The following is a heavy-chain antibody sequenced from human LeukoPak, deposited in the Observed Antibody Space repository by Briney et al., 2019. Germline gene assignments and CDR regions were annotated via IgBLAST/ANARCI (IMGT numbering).Heavy chain of an antibody. CDR1: GFTFDDYA. CDR3: ARDEALTNEYSSSWYGHYYYYYMDV. CDR2: ISWNSGSI. Sequence: GGSLRLSCAASGFTFDDYAMHWVRQAPGKGLEWVSGISWNSGSIGYADSVKGRFIISRDNAKNSLYLQMNSLRAEDTAVYYCARDEALTNEYSSSWYGHYYYYYMDVWGKGTTVTVSS. J-gene: IGHJ6*03. V-gene: IGHV3-9*01. D-gene: IGHD6-13*01.